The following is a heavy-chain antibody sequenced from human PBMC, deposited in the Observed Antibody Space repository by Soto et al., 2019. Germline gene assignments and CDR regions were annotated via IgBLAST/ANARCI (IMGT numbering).Heavy chain of an antibody. Sequence: PGGSLRLSCAASGFTFSSYGMHWVRQAPGKGLEWVAVIWYDGSNKYYADSGKGRFTISRDNSKNTLYLQMNSLRAEDTAVYYCARDTCVRGGDCYLDYWGQGTLVTVSS. V-gene: IGHV3-33*01. CDR1: GFTFSSYG. CDR2: IWYDGSNK. J-gene: IGHJ4*02. CDR3: ARDTCVRGGDCYLDY. D-gene: IGHD2-21*02.